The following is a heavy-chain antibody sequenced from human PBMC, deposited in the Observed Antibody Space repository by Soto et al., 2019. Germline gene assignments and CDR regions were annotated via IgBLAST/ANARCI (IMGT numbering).Heavy chain of an antibody. CDR3: ARDPTYSSSPSGSPRVWFDP. Sequence: GASVKVSCKASGGTFSSYAISWVRQAPGQGLEWMGGIIPIFGTANYAQKFKGRVTITADGSTSTAYMELSSLRSEDTAVYYCARDPTYSSSPSGSPRVWFDPWGQGTLVTVSS. V-gene: IGHV1-69*13. J-gene: IGHJ5*02. CDR1: GGTFSSYA. D-gene: IGHD6-6*01. CDR2: IIPIFGTA.